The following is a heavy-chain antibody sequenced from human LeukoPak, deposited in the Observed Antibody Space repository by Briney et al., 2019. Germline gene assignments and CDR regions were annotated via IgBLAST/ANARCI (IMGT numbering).Heavy chain of an antibody. V-gene: IGHV1-58*02. CDR2: IVVGSGNT. CDR1: GFTFISSA. D-gene: IGHD2-2*01. J-gene: IGHJ4*02. CDR3: AAVFFSSTAPYFDH. Sequence: SVKVSCKASGFTFISSAIQWVRQVRGQRVECIGWIVVGSGNTNYAQKFQDRVTITKDMSTITAYMELSSLRSEDTALYYCAAVFFSSTAPYFDHWGQGTLVTVSS.